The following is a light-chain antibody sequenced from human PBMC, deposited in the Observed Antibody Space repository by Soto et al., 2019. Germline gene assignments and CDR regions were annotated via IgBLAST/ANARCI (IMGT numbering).Light chain of an antibody. CDR1: QSVSSN. V-gene: IGKV3-15*01. CDR2: AAS. CDR3: QQYYNWPT. Sequence: EIVMTQSPVTLSVSPGERATLSCRASQSVSSNLAWYQQKPGQAPRLLIYAASTRATGIPARFSGSGSGTEFTLTISSLQSEDFAVYYCQQYYNWPTFGQGTKVDIK. J-gene: IGKJ1*01.